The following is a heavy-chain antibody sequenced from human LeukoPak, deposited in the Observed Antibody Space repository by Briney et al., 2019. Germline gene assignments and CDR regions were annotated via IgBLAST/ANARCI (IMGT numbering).Heavy chain of an antibody. J-gene: IGHJ6*03. CDR2: IYYSGST. V-gene: IGHV4-59*01. Sequence: SETLSLTCTVSGGSISSYYWSWIRQPPGKGLEWIGYIYYSGSTNYNPSLKSRVTISVDTSKNQFSLKLSSVTAADTAVYYCARVKYNWNYPLDYYYMDVWGKGTTVTVSS. D-gene: IGHD1-7*01. CDR3: ARVKYNWNYPLDYYYMDV. CDR1: GGSISSYY.